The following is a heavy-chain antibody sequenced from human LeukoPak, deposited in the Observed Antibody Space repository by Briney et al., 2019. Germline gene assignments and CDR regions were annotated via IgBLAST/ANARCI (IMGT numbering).Heavy chain of an antibody. J-gene: IGHJ3*02. CDR1: GGSISSSSYY. CDR2: IYYSGST. D-gene: IGHD5-12*01. CDR3: ARGYDYPHAFDI. Sequence: SETLSLTCTVSGGSISSSSYYWGWIRQPPGKGLEWIGSIYYSGSTYYNPSLKSRVTMSVDTSKNQFSLKLSSVTAADTAVYYCARGYDYPHAFDIWGQGTMVTVSS. V-gene: IGHV4-39*07.